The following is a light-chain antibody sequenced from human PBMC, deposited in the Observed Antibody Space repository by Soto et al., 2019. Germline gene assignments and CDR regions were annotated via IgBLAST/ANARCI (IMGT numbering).Light chain of an antibody. CDR3: QEYNTWPWT. J-gene: IGKJ1*01. Sequence: EIVMTQSPATVPVSXGXXXXXXXXASQSVSIDLAWYQQKPGQAPRLLIYGASTRATDIPPSFTGSGSGTEFTLTLSSLQSEDFAVYYCQEYNTWPWTFGQGTKVDIK. CDR2: GAS. CDR1: QSVSID. V-gene: IGKV3-15*01.